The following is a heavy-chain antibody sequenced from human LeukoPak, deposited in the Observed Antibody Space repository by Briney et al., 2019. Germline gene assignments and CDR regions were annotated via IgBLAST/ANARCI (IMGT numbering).Heavy chain of an antibody. CDR1: GFTFSSYG. J-gene: IGHJ4*02. CDR3: ARDLTYSSGWYEFDY. D-gene: IGHD6-19*01. CDR2: IWYDGSNK. V-gene: IGHV3-33*01. Sequence: PGRSLRLSCAASGFTFSSYGMHWVRQAPGKGLEWVADIWYDGSNKYYADSVKGRFTIARDNSKNTLYLQMNGLRAEDTAVYYCARDLTYSSGWYEFDYWGQGTLVTVSS.